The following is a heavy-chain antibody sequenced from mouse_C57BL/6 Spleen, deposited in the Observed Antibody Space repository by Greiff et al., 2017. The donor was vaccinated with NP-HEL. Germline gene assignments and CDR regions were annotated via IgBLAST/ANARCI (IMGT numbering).Heavy chain of an antibody. CDR1: GYAFSSSW. CDR3: ARGCCEFFDY. D-gene: IGHD3-3*01. V-gene: IGHV1-82*01. Sequence: QVQLQQSGPELVKPGASVKISCKASGYAFSSSWMNWVKQRPGKGLEWIGRIYPGDGDTNYNGKFKGKATLTADKSSSTAYMQLSSLTSEDSAVYFCARGCCEFFDYWGQGTTLTVSS. J-gene: IGHJ2*01. CDR2: IYPGDGDT.